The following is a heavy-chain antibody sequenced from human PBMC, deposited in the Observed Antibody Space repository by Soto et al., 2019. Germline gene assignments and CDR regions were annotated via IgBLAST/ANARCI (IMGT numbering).Heavy chain of an antibody. CDR2: IYPGDSDT. CDR3: ARWDVVVAATLKSYYFDY. Sequence: GESLKISCKGSGYSFTSYWIGWVRQMPGKGLEWMGIIYPGDSDTRYSPSFQGQVTISADKSISTAYLQWSSLKASDTAMYYCARWDVVVAATLKSYYFDYWGQGTLVTVSS. V-gene: IGHV5-51*01. J-gene: IGHJ4*02. D-gene: IGHD2-15*01. CDR1: GYSFTSYW.